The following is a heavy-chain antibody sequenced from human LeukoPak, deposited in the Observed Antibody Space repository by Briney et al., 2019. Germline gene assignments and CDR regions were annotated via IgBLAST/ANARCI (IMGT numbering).Heavy chain of an antibody. Sequence: GGSLRLSCSASGFTFSNQAMSWVRQAPGKGLQWVSAISGSGGSTYYADSVKGRFTISRDNSKNTLYLQMNSLRAEDTAVYYCAKLLGYDFWSGYSHFDYWGQGTLVTVSS. J-gene: IGHJ4*02. CDR2: ISGSGGST. D-gene: IGHD3-3*01. CDR3: AKLLGYDFWSGYSHFDY. CDR1: GFTFSNQA. V-gene: IGHV3-23*01.